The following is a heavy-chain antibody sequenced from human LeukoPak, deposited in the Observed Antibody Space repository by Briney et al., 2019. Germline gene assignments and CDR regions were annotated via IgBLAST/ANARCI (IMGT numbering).Heavy chain of an antibody. J-gene: IGHJ4*02. D-gene: IGHD3/OR15-3a*01. V-gene: IGHV3-48*04. CDR2: ISSSSSTI. Sequence: GGSLRLACAASGFTFSCYSMNWVRQAPGKGLEWVSYISSSSSTICYADSVKGRFTISRDNAKNSLYLQMNSLRAEDTAVYYCASSRYFGLDYWGQGTLVTVSS. CDR3: ASSRYFGLDY. CDR1: GFTFSCYS.